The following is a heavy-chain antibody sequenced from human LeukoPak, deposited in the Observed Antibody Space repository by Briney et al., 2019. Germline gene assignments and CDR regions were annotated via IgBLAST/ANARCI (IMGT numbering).Heavy chain of an antibody. CDR1: GFTFSSYA. CDR2: ISGSGGST. V-gene: IGHV3-23*01. Sequence: SGGSLRLSCAASGFTFSSYAMSWVRQAPGKGLEWVSAISGSGGSTYYADSVKGRFTISRDNSKNTLYLQMNSLRAEDTALYYCAYCSNGVCYKAGLDYWGQGTLVTVSS. J-gene: IGHJ4*02. CDR3: AYCSNGVCYKAGLDY. D-gene: IGHD2-8*01.